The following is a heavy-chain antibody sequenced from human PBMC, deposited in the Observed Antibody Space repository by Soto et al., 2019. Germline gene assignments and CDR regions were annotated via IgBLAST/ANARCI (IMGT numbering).Heavy chain of an antibody. V-gene: IGHV5-51*01. CDR1: GYTFTNYW. Sequence: PGESLKISCKGSGYTFTNYWIGWVRQMPGKGLEWMGIIYPGDSDTKYNPSFQGQVTISADKSITTTYLQWSSLKASDTAIYYCGASNIYNRMDVWGQGTTVTVSS. CDR3: GASNIYNRMDV. J-gene: IGHJ6*02. CDR2: IYPGDSDT. D-gene: IGHD1-20*01.